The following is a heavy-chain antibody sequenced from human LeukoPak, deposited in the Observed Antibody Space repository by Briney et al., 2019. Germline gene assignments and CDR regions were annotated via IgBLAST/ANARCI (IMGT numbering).Heavy chain of an antibody. CDR3: ARDLGSSTTMIVIWSEGGFDY. V-gene: IGHV3-21*01. J-gene: IGHJ4*02. Sequence: GGSLRLSCAASGFTFSSYSMNWVRQAPGKGLEWVSSISSSSYIYYADSVKGRFTISRDNAKNSLYLQMNSLRAEDTAVYYCARDLGSSTTMIVIWSEGGFDYWGQGTLVTVSS. D-gene: IGHD3-22*01. CDR1: GFTFSSYS. CDR2: ISSSSYI.